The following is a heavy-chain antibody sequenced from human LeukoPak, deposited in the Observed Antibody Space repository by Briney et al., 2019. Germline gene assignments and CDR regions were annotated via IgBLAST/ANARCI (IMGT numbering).Heavy chain of an antibody. Sequence: GGSLRLSCAASGFTFSSYSMNWVRQAPGKGLEWVSSISSSGSYIYYADSVKGRFTISRDNAKNSLYLQMNSLRAEDTAVYYCARSDIVVVVAPVDYWGQGTLVTVSS. CDR3: ARSDIVVVVAPVDY. D-gene: IGHD2-15*01. CDR2: ISSSGSYI. V-gene: IGHV3-21*01. CDR1: GFTFSSYS. J-gene: IGHJ4*02.